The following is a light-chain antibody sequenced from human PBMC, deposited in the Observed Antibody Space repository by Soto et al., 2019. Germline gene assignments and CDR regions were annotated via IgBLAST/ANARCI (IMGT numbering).Light chain of an antibody. Sequence: EIVLTQSPDTLSLSPGERSTLSCISSQSVSTNYLAWYQQKPGQAPRLLIYGSSSRATGLPDRFSGSGSGTDFTLTINSLEPEDFAMYYCQQYETSPFTFGQGTKVDIK. V-gene: IGKV3-20*01. J-gene: IGKJ2*01. CDR1: QSVSTNY. CDR2: GSS. CDR3: QQYETSPFT.